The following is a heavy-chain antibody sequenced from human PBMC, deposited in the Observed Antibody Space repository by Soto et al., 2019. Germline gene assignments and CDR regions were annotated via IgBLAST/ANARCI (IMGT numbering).Heavy chain of an antibody. Sequence: QVQLVQSGAEVKKPGAPVKISCKASGYTFTSYYMHWVRQAPGQGLEWMGIINPSGGSTNYAQKLQGRVTMTTDTSTSTVYMELNSLRYEDTAVYYCARPPYPGCINAVCYPLDYWGQGTLVTVSS. CDR1: GYTFTSYY. V-gene: IGHV1-46*01. D-gene: IGHD2-8*01. CDR2: INPSGGST. J-gene: IGHJ4*02. CDR3: ARPPYPGCINAVCYPLDY.